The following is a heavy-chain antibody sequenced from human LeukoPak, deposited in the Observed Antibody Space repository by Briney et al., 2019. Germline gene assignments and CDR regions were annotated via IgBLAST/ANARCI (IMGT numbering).Heavy chain of an antibody. J-gene: IGHJ4*02. V-gene: IGHV4-61*01. CDR2: IYYSGST. D-gene: IGHD6-13*01. Sequence: SETLSLTCTVSGGSVSSGSYYWSWIRQPPGKGLEWIGYIYYSGSTNYNPSLKSRDTISVDTSKNQFSLKLSSVTAADTAVYYCARADIAAAGIPRVWGQGTLVTVSS. CDR3: ARADIAAAGIPRV. CDR1: GGSVSSGSYY.